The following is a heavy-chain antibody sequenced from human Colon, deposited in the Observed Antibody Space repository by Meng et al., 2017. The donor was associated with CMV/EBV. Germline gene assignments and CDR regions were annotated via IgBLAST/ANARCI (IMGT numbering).Heavy chain of an antibody. Sequence: GLSFNTYAMHWVRQGPGKGLEWVAVISSDGSKKFYGDSVEGRFTISRDNSKNTVFLQMNSLRTDDTGVYYCARDLEYQVLYTSGYWGQGTLVTVSS. V-gene: IGHV3-30*03. D-gene: IGHD2-2*02. CDR1: GLSFNTYA. J-gene: IGHJ4*02. CDR3: ARDLEYQVLYTSGY. CDR2: ISSDGSKK.